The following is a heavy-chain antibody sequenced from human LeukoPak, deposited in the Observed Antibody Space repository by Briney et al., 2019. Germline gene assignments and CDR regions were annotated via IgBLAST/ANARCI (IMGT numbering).Heavy chain of an antibody. CDR3: AREELQYFDI. Sequence: PGGSLRLSCAASGFTFSSYAMHWVRQAPGKGLEWVAVISYDGSNKYYADSVKGRFTISRDNSKNTLYLQMNSLRAEDTAVYYCAREELQYFDIWGQGTMVAVSS. CDR2: ISYDGSNK. D-gene: IGHD1-26*01. J-gene: IGHJ3*02. V-gene: IGHV3-30-3*01. CDR1: GFTFSSYA.